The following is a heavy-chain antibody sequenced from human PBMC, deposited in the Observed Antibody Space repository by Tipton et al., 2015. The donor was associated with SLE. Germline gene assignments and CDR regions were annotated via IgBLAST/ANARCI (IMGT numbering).Heavy chain of an antibody. Sequence: TLSLTCTASDGSIRSTNYYWGWIRQPPGRGLEWIGYIYSSGSTAYNPSLKSRVTISVDTSKNQFSLKLSSVTAADTAVYYCARTPGGVQGQIGWYFDLWGRGTLVTVSS. V-gene: IGHV4-61*05. J-gene: IGHJ2*01. CDR3: ARTPGGVQGQIGWYFDL. D-gene: IGHD3-10*01. CDR2: IYSSGST. CDR1: DGSIRSTNYY.